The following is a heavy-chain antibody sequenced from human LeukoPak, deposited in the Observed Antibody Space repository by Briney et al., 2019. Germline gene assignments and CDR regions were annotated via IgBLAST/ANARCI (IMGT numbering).Heavy chain of an antibody. CDR3: ARRVRSGDGWVFDY. Sequence: GSLRLSCAASGFTFSNYWMHWIRQPPGKGLEWIGEINDSGNSNENPSLKTRVTISVDTSKNQFSLKVNSVTAADTALYYCARRVRSGDGWVFDYWGQGIRVIVSS. V-gene: IGHV4-34*01. D-gene: IGHD5-24*01. CDR1: GFTFSNYW. CDR2: INDSGNS. J-gene: IGHJ4*02.